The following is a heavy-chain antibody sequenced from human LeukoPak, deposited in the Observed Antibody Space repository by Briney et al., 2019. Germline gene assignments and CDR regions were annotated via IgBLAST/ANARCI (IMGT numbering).Heavy chain of an antibody. CDR1: GGTFSSYD. J-gene: IGHJ6*03. CDR2: MNPNSGNT. V-gene: IGHV1-8*02. Sequence: ASVKVSCKASGGTFSSYDIKWVRQATGQGLEWMGWMNPNSGNTGYAQKFQGRVTMTRDTSISTVYMELSGLRSEDTAVYYCARAASWSPIGNSYYYMDVWGKGTTVAISS. CDR3: ARAASWSPIGNSYYYMDV. D-gene: IGHD6-13*01.